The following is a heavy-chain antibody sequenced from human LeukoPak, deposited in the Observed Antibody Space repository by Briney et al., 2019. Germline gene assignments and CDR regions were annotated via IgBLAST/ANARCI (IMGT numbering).Heavy chain of an antibody. D-gene: IGHD6-19*01. Sequence: GGSLRLSCAPSGFTFSSYAMSWVRQAPGKGLEWVSAIDSGGAGTHYADSVKGRFTISRDNSKNTVYLQMNSLRAEDTAVYYCAKPLRGWYDFDYWGQGTLVTVSS. V-gene: IGHV3-23*01. CDR3: AKPLRGWYDFDY. CDR2: IDSGGAGT. CDR1: GFTFSSYA. J-gene: IGHJ4*02.